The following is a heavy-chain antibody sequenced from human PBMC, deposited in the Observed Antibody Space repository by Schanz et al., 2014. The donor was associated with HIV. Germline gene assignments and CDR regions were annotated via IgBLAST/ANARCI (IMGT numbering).Heavy chain of an antibody. CDR3: ARSGNYAFYNFHY. D-gene: IGHD1-26*01. CDR2: INPSGGRT. CDR1: GFTLTSYY. J-gene: IGHJ4*02. V-gene: IGHV1-46*01. Sequence: VQLVQSGAEVRKPGASVKVACRVSGFTLTSYYMHWVRQAPGQGLEWMGIINPSGGRTNYAQKFQGRVSMTADTSTSTVYMQLNNLRSEDTAVYYCARSGNYAFYNFHYWGQGTLVTVS.